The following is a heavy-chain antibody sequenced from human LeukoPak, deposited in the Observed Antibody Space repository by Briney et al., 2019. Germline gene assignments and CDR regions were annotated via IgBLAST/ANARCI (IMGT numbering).Heavy chain of an antibody. Sequence: GGSLRLSCAASGLTFSSYWMSWVRQAPGKGLEWVANIKQDGSEKYYVDSVKGRFTISRDNAKNSLYLQMNSLRAEDTAVYYCARDQYDFWSGPRFDPWGQGTLVTVSS. D-gene: IGHD3-3*01. CDR2: IKQDGSEK. J-gene: IGHJ5*02. CDR3: ARDQYDFWSGPRFDP. V-gene: IGHV3-7*01. CDR1: GLTFSSYW.